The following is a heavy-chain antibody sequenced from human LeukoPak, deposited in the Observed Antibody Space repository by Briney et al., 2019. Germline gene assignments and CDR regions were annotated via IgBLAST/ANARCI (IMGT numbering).Heavy chain of an antibody. D-gene: IGHD6-13*01. CDR2: IYYSGST. V-gene: IGHV4-59*08. CDR3: ARRGSSPWGYYYYGMDV. J-gene: IGHJ6*02. CDR1: GGSISSYY. Sequence: PSETLSLTCTVSGGSISSYYWSWIRQPPGKGLEWIGYIYYSGSTNYNPSLKSRVTISVDTSKNQFSLKLSSVTAADTAVYYCARRGSSPWGYYYYGMDVWGQGTTVTVSS.